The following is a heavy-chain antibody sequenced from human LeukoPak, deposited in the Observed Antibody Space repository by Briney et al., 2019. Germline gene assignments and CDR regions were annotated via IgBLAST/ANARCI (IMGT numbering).Heavy chain of an antibody. Sequence: GGTLRLSCAASVFTFSSYAMHWVRQAPGKGLEWVAVISYDGSNKYYADSVKGRFTISRDNSKNTLYLQMNSLRAEDTAVYYCARDYGVYCSSTSCYTYYFDYWGQGTLVTASS. D-gene: IGHD2-2*02. CDR1: VFTFSSYA. CDR2: ISYDGSNK. CDR3: ARDYGVYCSSTSCYTYYFDY. J-gene: IGHJ4*02. V-gene: IGHV3-30-3*01.